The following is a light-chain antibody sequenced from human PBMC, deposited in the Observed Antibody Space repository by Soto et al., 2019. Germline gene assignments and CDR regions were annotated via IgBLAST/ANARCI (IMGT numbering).Light chain of an antibody. CDR2: DVS. Sequence: QSVLTHPASVSGSPGQSITISCTGTSSDVGGYNYVSWYQQHPGKAPKLMLYDVSNRPSGVSNRFSGSKSGNTASLTISGLQAEDEADYYCSSYTSSSTFYGFGTGTKVTVL. CDR3: SSYTSSSTFYG. J-gene: IGLJ1*01. CDR1: SSDVGGYNY. V-gene: IGLV2-14*01.